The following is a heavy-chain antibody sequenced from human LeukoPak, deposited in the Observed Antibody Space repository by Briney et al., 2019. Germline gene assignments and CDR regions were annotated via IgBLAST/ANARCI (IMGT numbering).Heavy chain of an antibody. Sequence: SETLSLTCTVSGGSISSYYWSWIRQPPGKGLEWIGYIYYSGSTNYNPSLKSRVTISVDTSKNQFSLELSSVTAADTAVYYCARDGYYYDSSGFDYWGQGTLVTVSS. V-gene: IGHV4-59*01. D-gene: IGHD3-22*01. CDR2: IYYSGST. CDR1: GGSISSYY. J-gene: IGHJ4*02. CDR3: ARDGYYYDSSGFDY.